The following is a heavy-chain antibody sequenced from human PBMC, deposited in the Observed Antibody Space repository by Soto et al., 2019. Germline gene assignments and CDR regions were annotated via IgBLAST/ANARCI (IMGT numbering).Heavy chain of an antibody. D-gene: IGHD5-12*01. Sequence: PGGSLRLSCAASGFTFSSYAMHWVRQAPGKGLEWAAVISYDGSNKYYADSVKGRFTISRDNSKNTLYLQMSSLRAEDTAVYYCARDYYRFNSGYGFSMDVWGQGTTVTVSS. CDR3: ARDYYRFNSGYGFSMDV. J-gene: IGHJ6*02. V-gene: IGHV3-30-3*01. CDR1: GFTFSSYA. CDR2: ISYDGSNK.